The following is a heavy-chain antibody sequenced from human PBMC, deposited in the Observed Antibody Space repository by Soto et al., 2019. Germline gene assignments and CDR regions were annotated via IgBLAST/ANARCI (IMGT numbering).Heavy chain of an antibody. CDR1: GYTFTSYG. J-gene: IGHJ4*02. D-gene: IGHD3-22*01. CDR2: ISAYNGNT. Sequence: ASVKVSCKASGYTFTSYGISWVRQAPGQGLEWMGWISAYNGNTNYAQKLQGRVTMTTDTSTSTAYMELRSLRSDDTAVYYCARAVELDYYDSSGYLADYWGQGTLVTAPQ. V-gene: IGHV1-18*01. CDR3: ARAVELDYYDSSGYLADY.